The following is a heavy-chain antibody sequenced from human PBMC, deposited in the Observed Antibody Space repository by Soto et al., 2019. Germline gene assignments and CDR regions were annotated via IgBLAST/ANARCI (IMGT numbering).Heavy chain of an antibody. V-gene: IGHV3-23*01. CDR2: ISGSGGST. J-gene: IGHJ4*02. D-gene: IGHD1-7*01. Sequence: GGSLRLSCAASGFTFSSYAMSWVRQAPGKGLEWVSAISGSGGSTYYADSVKGRFTISRDNSKNTLYLQMNSLRAEDTAVYYCASHHTTNNWDYRGGFDYWGQGTLVTVSS. CDR3: ASHHTTNNWDYRGGFDY. CDR1: GFTFSSYA.